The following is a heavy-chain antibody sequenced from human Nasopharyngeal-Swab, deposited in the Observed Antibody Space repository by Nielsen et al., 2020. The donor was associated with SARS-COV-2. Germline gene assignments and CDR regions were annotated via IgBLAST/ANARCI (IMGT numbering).Heavy chain of an antibody. J-gene: IGHJ6*02. V-gene: IGHV6-1*01. CDR2: TYYRSKWYN. D-gene: IGHD6-13*01. CDR3: ARDRGSSWPYYYYYGMDV. Sequence: WIRQSPSRGLEWLGRTYYRSKWYNDYAVSVKSRITINPDTSKNQFSLQLKSVTPEDTAVYYCARDRGSSWPYYYYYGMDVWGQGTTVTVSS.